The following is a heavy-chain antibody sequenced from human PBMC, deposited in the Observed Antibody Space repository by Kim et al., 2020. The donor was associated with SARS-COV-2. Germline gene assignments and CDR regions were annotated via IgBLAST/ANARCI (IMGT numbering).Heavy chain of an antibody. CDR1: GFTFSSYG. D-gene: IGHD6-19*01. CDR2: ISYDGSNK. V-gene: IGHV3-30*18. J-gene: IGHJ6*02. CDR3: AKDRGSGWTRYYYYYGMDV. Sequence: GGSLRLSCAASGFTFSSYGMHWVRQAPGKGLEWVAVISYDGSNKYYADSVKGRFTISRDNSKNTLYLQMNSLRAEDTAVYYCAKDRGSGWTRYYYYYGMDVWGQGTTVTVSS.